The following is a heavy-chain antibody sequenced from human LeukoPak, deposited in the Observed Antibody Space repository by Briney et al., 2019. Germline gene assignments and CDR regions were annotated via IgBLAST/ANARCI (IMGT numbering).Heavy chain of an antibody. Sequence: PSETLSLTCTLSGGSISAISGGPYYWSWIRQTPGKGLEWVGNIYYYGRTDSSPSLKSRVTTSVDTSKNQFSLRLRSVTAADTAVYYCARAPISGPMGDAFDIWGQGTMVTVSS. V-gene: IGHV4-61*01. CDR3: ARAPISGPMGDAFDI. CDR1: GGSISAISGGPYY. D-gene: IGHD1-26*01. J-gene: IGHJ3*02. CDR2: IYYYGRT.